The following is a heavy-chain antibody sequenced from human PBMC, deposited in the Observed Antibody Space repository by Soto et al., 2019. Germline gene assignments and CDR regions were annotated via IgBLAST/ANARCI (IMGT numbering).Heavy chain of an antibody. V-gene: IGHV3-33*01. CDR3: ARPLPQEHTWGYYYYGMDV. D-gene: IGHD2-21*01. CDR1: GFTFSSYG. Sequence: GGSLRLSCAASGFTFSSYGMHWVRQAPGKGQEWVAVIWCDGSNKYDADSVKGRFTISRDNSTNTLYLQMNSLRAEDTAVYYCARPLPQEHTWGYYYYGMDVWGQGTTVTVSS. CDR2: IWCDGSNK. J-gene: IGHJ6*02.